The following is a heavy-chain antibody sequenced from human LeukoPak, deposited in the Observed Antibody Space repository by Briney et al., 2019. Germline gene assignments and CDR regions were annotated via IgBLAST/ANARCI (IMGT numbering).Heavy chain of an antibody. CDR2: LSGSGSAT. V-gene: IGHV3-23*01. J-gene: IGHJ4*02. CDR3: ARDPCYTGTYYNGFDY. CDR1: GLTFSSYA. D-gene: IGHD1-26*01. Sequence: GGSLRLSCAASGLTFSSYAMSWVRQAPGKGLEWVSALSGSGSATYYADSVKGRFNISRDNSKNTLYLQMNSLRAEDTAVYYCARDPCYTGTYYNGFDYWGQGTLVTVSS.